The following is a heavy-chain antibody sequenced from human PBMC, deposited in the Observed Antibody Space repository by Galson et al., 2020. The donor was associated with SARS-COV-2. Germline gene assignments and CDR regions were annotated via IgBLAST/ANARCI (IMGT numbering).Heavy chain of an antibody. D-gene: IGHD6-6*01. CDR1: GGSMSTYY. CDR3: ARYTTSSVAFDY. CDR2: FHYDGST. V-gene: IGHV4-59*08. Sequence: SQTLSLTCSLFGGSMSTYYWSWIRQPPAKGLEWIGFFHYDGSTNYNPSLKSRVTISVDTSKNQFSLKLTSVTAADTAVYYCARYTTSSVAFDYWGQGTLVTVSS. J-gene: IGHJ4*02.